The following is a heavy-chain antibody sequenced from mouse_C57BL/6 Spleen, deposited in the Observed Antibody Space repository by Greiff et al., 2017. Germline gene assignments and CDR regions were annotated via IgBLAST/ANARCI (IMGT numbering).Heavy chain of an antibody. CDR3: ARDYYGSSYGY. J-gene: IGHJ2*01. V-gene: IGHV1-61*01. D-gene: IGHD1-1*01. Sequence: QVQLQQPGAELVRPGSSVKLSCKASGYTFTSYWMDWVKQRPGQGLEWIGNIYPSDSETHYNQKFKDKATLTVDKSSSTAYMQLGSLTSEDSAVYYCARDYYGSSYGYWGQGTTLTVAS. CDR2: IYPSDSET. CDR1: GYTFTSYW.